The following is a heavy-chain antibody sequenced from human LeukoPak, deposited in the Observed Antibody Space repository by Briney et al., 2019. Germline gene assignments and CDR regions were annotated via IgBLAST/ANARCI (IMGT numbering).Heavy chain of an antibody. CDR3: ARETYGDFDY. V-gene: IGHV4-59*01. Sequence: ASETLSLTCTVSGGSISSYYWSWIRQPPGKGLEWIGYIYYSGSTNYNPSLKSRVTISVDTSKNQFSLKLSSVTAADTAVYYCARETYGDFDYWGQGTLVTVSS. J-gene: IGHJ4*02. D-gene: IGHD4-17*01. CDR2: IYYSGST. CDR1: GGSISSYY.